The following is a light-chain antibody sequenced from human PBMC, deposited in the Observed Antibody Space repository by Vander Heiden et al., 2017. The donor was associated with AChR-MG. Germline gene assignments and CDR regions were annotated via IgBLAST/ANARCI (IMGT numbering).Light chain of an antibody. CDR1: SSNLGGNY. CDR3: AAWDDSLSGHWV. CDR2: NND. Sequence: SVLTQPPPASGTPGQRVTISCSGSSSNLGGNYVYWYQHRPGTAPKPLINNNDQRASGVPDRFSGSKSGTSASLAISGLRSEDEADYYCAAWDDSLSGHWVFGGGTKLTVL. J-gene: IGLJ3*02. V-gene: IGLV1-47*01.